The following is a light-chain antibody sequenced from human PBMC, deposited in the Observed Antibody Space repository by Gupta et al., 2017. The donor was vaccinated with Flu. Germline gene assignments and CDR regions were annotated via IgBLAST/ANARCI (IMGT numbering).Light chain of an antibody. CDR1: QSISRN. CDR2: DAS. V-gene: IGKV3-15*01. Sequence: IVMKPSPAPVSVSAGEGATISCSGRQSISRNLDWYQQTPGQAPRLLIYDASARAPGTPARFRGSGSGTEFTFTISSLQSEDVAVYHCQHYSGWPPVCTFGPGTKVDIK. CDR3: QHYSGWPPVCT. J-gene: IGKJ3*01.